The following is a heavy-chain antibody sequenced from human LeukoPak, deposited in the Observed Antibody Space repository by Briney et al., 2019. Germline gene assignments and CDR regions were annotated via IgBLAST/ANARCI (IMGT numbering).Heavy chain of an antibody. J-gene: IGHJ4*02. CDR2: IYHSGST. Sequence: PSGTLSLTCAVSGGSISSSNWWSWVRQPPGKGLEWIGEIYHSGSTNYNPSLKSRVTISVDTSKNQFSLKLSSVTAADTAVYYCARILVSRVLDYWGQGTLVTVSS. CDR1: GGSISSSNW. V-gene: IGHV4-4*02. D-gene: IGHD2-21*01. CDR3: ARILVSRVLDY.